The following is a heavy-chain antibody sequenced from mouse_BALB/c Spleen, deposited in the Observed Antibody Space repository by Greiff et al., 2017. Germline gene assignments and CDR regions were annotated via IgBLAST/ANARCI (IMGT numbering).Heavy chain of an antibody. Sequence: EVHLVESGPDLVKPSQSLSLTCTVTGYSITSGYSWHWIRQFPGNKLEWMGYIHYSGRTNYNPSLKSRITITRYTSKTQFFMQLNSVTTEDTATYYCASPPYCRSYGSAMDDWGQGTSVTVAS. V-gene: IGHV3-1*02. CDR1: GYSITSGYS. CDR3: ASPPYCRSYGSAMDD. CDR2: IHYSGRT. D-gene: IGHD1-1*01. J-gene: IGHJ4*01.